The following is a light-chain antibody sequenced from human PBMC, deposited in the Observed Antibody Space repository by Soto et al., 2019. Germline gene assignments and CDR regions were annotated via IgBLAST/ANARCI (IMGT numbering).Light chain of an antibody. CDR2: DAS. V-gene: IGKV1-5*01. J-gene: IGKJ1*01. Sequence: DIQLTQSPSTLSASVGDRVTITCRASQTIGTWLAWYQQKPGKAPELLIYDASTLEGGVPSRFSGSGSGTEFSLTITSLQPDDFATFYCQQYSSFFRTFGQGTKVDIK. CDR1: QTIGTW. CDR3: QQYSSFFRT.